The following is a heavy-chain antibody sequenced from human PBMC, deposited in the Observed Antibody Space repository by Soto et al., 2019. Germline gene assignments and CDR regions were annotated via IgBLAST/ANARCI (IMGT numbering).Heavy chain of an antibody. CDR1: GGSISSYY. CDR2: IYYSGST. Sequence: ASETLSFTCTVSGGSISSYYWSWIRQPPGKGLERIGYIYYSGSTNYNPSLKSRVTISVDTSKNQFSLKLSSVTAADTAVYYCARDRIAAAADGPVRMKNYYYYGMDVWGQGTTVTVSS. J-gene: IGHJ6*02. D-gene: IGHD6-13*01. CDR3: ARDRIAAAADGPVRMKNYYYYGMDV. V-gene: IGHV4-59*01.